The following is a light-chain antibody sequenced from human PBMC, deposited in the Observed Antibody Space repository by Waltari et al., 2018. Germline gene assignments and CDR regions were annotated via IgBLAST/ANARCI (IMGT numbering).Light chain of an antibody. J-gene: IGLJ1*01. CDR1: SSYAVGHNY. Sequence: QSALTQPPSASGSPGQSVTISCTGTSSYAVGHNYFSWYQQHPGKAPKLMIYEVTKRPSGVPDRFSGSKSGNTASLTVSGLQAEDEADYYCSSYAGNNHYVFGTGTKVTFL. CDR2: EVT. CDR3: SSYAGNNHYV. V-gene: IGLV2-8*01.